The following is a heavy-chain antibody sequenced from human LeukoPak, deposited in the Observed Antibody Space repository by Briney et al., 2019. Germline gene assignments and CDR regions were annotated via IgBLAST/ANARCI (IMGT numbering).Heavy chain of an antibody. CDR3: ARGQVYSSSWYPLDYYFDY. J-gene: IGHJ4*02. CDR2: ISSDGSNK. Sequence: GGSLRLSSAASGFTFSSYAMHWVRQAPGKGLEWVAVISSDGSNKYYADSVKGRFTISRDNSKNTLYLQMNSLRAEDTAVYYCARGQVYSSSWYPLDYYFDYWGQGTLVTVSS. V-gene: IGHV3-30-3*01. D-gene: IGHD6-13*01. CDR1: GFTFSSYA.